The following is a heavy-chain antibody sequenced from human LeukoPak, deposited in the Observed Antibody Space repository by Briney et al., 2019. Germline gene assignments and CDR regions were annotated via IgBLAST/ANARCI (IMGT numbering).Heavy chain of an antibody. CDR2: IYYSGST. CDR3: ARDKWSGYSYWYFDL. V-gene: IGHV4-59*01. CDR1: GGSISSYY. D-gene: IGHD3-3*01. Sequence: PSETLSLTCTVSGGSISSYYWSWIRQPPGKGLEWIGYIYYSGSTNYNPSLKSRVTISVDTSKNQFSLKLSSVTAVDTAVYYCARDKWSGYSYWYFDLWGRGTLVTVSS. J-gene: IGHJ2*01.